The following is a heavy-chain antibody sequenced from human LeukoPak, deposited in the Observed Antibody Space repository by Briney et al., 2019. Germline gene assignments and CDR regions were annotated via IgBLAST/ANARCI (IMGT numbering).Heavy chain of an antibody. Sequence: PGGSLRLSCAASGFTLSAYWMTWVRQAPGKGREWVANIKQDGSEKYYVDSVKGRFTISRDNAKNSLYLQMNSLRAEDTAVYYCARDQWGPDVWGQGTLVTVSS. D-gene: IGHD1-14*01. CDR2: IKQDGSEK. CDR1: GFTLSAYW. V-gene: IGHV3-7*03. J-gene: IGHJ4*02. CDR3: ARDQWGPDV.